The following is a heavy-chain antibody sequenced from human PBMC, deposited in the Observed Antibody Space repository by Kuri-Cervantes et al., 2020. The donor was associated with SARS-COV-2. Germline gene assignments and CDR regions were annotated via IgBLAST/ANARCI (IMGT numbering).Heavy chain of an antibody. Sequence: GGSLRLSCAASGFTFSSYGMHWVRQASGKGLEWVGRIRSKANSYATAYAASVKGRFTISRDGSKNTAYLQMNNLKTEDTAVYYCTARKPGRNAFDIWGQGTMVTVSS. V-gene: IGHV3-73*01. CDR2: IRSKANSYAT. CDR1: GFTFSSYG. D-gene: IGHD1-1*01. CDR3: TARKPGRNAFDI. J-gene: IGHJ3*02.